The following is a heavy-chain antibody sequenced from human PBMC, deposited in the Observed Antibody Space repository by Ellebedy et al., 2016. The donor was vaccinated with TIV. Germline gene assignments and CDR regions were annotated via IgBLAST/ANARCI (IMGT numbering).Heavy chain of an antibody. D-gene: IGHD1-26*01. J-gene: IGHJ4*02. CDR2: ISGSGGST. Sequence: GESLKISCAASGFTFNTYAMSWVRQAPGKGLEWVSAISGSGGSTFYADSVRGRFTISRDNSKNTLYLQMNSLRAEDTAVYHCAKGTESGTNSPFDYWGQGTLVTVSS. V-gene: IGHV3-23*01. CDR3: AKGTESGTNSPFDY. CDR1: GFTFNTYA.